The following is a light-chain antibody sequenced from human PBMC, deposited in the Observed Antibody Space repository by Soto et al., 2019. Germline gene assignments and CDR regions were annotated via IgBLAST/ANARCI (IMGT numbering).Light chain of an antibody. J-gene: IGKJ2*01. CDR3: QQYNDSFPYT. CDR1: QSISRW. Sequence: DIQMTQSPSTLSASVGDRVTITCRASQSISRWLAWYQQKPGTAPKLLIYEASTLESGVPSRFSGSSSGTEFTLTVSSLQPDDFATYYCQQYNDSFPYTFGQGTKLEIK. V-gene: IGKV1-5*03. CDR2: EAS.